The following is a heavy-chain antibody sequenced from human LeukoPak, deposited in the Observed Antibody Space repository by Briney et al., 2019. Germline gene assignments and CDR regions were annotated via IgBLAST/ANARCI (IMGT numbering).Heavy chain of an antibody. V-gene: IGHV3-7*04. J-gene: IGHJ4*02. Sequence: GGSLRLSCAASGFTFSSYWMSWVRQALGKGLEWVANIKQDGSEKYYVDSVKGRFTISRDNAKNSLYLQMNSLRAEDTAVYYCAGYSSGWYFYFDYWGQGTLVTVSS. CDR1: GFTFSSYW. D-gene: IGHD6-19*01. CDR3: AGYSSGWYFYFDY. CDR2: IKQDGSEK.